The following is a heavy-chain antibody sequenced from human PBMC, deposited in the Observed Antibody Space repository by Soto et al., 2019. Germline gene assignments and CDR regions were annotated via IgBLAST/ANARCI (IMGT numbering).Heavy chain of an antibody. V-gene: IGHV2-5*02. Sequence: QITLKESGPPLVKPTQTLTLTCTFSGFSLSTTGVGVGWIRQPPGKALEWLAIIYWDDDKRYSPSLKSRLTITKDTSNNQVVLTMTIIDPVDTATYYCARESRRFFDCWGQGTLVTVSS. CDR1: GFSLSTTGVG. CDR2: IYWDDDK. CDR3: ARESRRFFDC. J-gene: IGHJ4*02. D-gene: IGHD2-2*01.